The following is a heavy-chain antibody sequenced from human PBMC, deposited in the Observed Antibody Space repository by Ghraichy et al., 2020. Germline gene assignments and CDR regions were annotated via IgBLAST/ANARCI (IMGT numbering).Heavy chain of an antibody. CDR3: ARGRSPDVNWNDDIYYYYGMDV. CDR2: MNPNSGNA. CDR1: GYPFSNYD. Sequence: ASVKVSCKASGYPFSNYDVIWVRQATGQGLEWMGWMNPNSGNAGYAQQFQGRVTMTRDTSISKAYMELSSLRSEDTAVYYCARGRSPDVNWNDDIYYYYGMDVWGQGTMVTVSS. D-gene: IGHD1-1*01. V-gene: IGHV1-8*01. J-gene: IGHJ6*02.